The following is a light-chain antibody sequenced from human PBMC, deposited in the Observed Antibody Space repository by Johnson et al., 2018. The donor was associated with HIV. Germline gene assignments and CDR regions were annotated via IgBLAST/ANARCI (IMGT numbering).Light chain of an antibody. V-gene: IGLV3-16*01. CDR1: ALPNKY. Sequence: VLTQPPSVSVSLGQMARITCSGEALPNKYAYWYQQKPGQFPVLVIYKDSERPSGIPERFSGSSSGTIVTLTISGVQAEDEADYYCLSADSSGTYVFGTGTKVTVL. CDR3: LSADSSGTYV. CDR2: KDS. J-gene: IGLJ1*01.